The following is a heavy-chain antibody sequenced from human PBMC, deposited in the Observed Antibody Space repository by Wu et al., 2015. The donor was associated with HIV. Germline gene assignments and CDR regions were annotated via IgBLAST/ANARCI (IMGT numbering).Heavy chain of an antibody. D-gene: IGHD5-24*01. J-gene: IGHJ3*02. CDR1: GGTFSSYA. V-gene: IGHV1-69*05. CDR3: ARRPPRWLQLPHSPLDI. Sequence: QVQLVQSGAEVKKPGSSVKVSCKASGGTFSSYAISWVRQAPGQGLEWMGGIIPIFGTANYAQKFQGRVTITTDESTSTAYMELSSLRSEDTAVYYCARRPPRWLQLPHSPLDIWGQRGQVGHRLF. CDR2: IIPIFGTA.